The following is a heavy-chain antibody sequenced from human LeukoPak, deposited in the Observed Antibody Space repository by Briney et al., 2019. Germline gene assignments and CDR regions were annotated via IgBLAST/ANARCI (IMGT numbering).Heavy chain of an antibody. V-gene: IGHV4-59*11. J-gene: IGHJ3*02. Sequence: SETLPLTCTVSGGSISSHYWSWIRQPPGKGLEWIGYIYYSGSTNYNPSLKSRVTVSVDTSKNQFSLKLSSVTAADTAVYYCARNYDSSGGVDIWGQGTMVTVSS. CDR2: IYYSGST. CDR3: ARNYDSSGGVDI. CDR1: GGSISSHY. D-gene: IGHD3-22*01.